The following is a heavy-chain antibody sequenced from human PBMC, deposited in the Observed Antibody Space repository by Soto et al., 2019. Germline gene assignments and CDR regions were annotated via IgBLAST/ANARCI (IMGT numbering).Heavy chain of an antibody. V-gene: IGHV4-59*08. CDR3: ARLGGSYAVPHFDY. CDR2: IYYSGTTT. D-gene: IGHD1-26*01. CDR1: GDSISAYY. J-gene: IGHJ4*02. Sequence: SETLSLTCTVSGDSISAYYWTWVRQPPGKGLEWMGYIYYSGTTTNYNPSLKSRVTLSVDTSKNQFSLKLSSVTAADTAVYYCARLGGSYAVPHFDYWGQGTLVTVSS.